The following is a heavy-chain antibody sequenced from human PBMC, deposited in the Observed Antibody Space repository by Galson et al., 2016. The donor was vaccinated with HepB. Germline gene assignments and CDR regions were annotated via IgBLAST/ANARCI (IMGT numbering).Heavy chain of an antibody. J-gene: IGHJ4*02. Sequence: SLRLSCAASGFTFSDYGMHWVRQARGRGLEWVAAISYDGSNKYYADSVKGRFTISRDNSKSTLYLQMNSLRAEDTAVYYCAKTFWGAVADLYDYWGQGTLVTVSS. CDR2: ISYDGSNK. CDR3: AKTFWGAVADLYDY. D-gene: IGHD6-19*01. V-gene: IGHV3-30*18. CDR1: GFTFSDYG.